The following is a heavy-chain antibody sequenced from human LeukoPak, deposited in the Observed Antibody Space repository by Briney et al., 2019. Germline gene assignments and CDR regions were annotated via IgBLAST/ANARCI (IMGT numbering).Heavy chain of an antibody. CDR3: ARDPGGKVWGNWFDP. V-gene: IGHV1-69*05. CDR1: GYTFTNYD. CDR2: IIPIFGTA. D-gene: IGHD4-23*01. Sequence: SVKVSCKASGYTFTNYDINWVRQAPGQGLEWMGGIIPIFGTANYAQKFQGRVTITTDESTSTAYMELSSLRSEDTAVYYCARDPGGKVWGNWFDPWGQGTLVTVSS. J-gene: IGHJ5*02.